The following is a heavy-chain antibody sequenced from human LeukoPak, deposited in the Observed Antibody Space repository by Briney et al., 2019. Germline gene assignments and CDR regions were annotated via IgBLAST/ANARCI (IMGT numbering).Heavy chain of an antibody. D-gene: IGHD3-10*01. CDR1: GFTFSGSA. V-gene: IGHV3-73*01. J-gene: IGHJ4*02. Sequence: GWSLRLSCAGSGFTFSGSAIHWVRQASGKGLEWVGRIRSNYATTYAASMKGRFTISRDDSQNTAYLQVNSLKTEDTAVYYCTRLYDGSGTYYNGDYWGQKTVLSVST. CDR2: IRSNYAT. CDR3: TRLYDGSGTYYNGDY.